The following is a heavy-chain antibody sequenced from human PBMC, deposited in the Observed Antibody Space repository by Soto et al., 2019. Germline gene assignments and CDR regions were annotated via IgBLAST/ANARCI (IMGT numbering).Heavy chain of an antibody. CDR3: ARHPSDFWFDP. Sequence: QLQLQESGPGLVKPSETLSLTCSVSGGSISSSSYFWGWIRQPPGKGLEWIGSIYYSGSTYYNPSLKMRVAVSVDTAKNQFSLKLSSVTAADTAVYYCARHPSDFWFDPWGQGTLVTVSS. V-gene: IGHV4-39*01. CDR1: GGSISSSSYF. J-gene: IGHJ5*02. CDR2: IYYSGST. D-gene: IGHD2-21*02.